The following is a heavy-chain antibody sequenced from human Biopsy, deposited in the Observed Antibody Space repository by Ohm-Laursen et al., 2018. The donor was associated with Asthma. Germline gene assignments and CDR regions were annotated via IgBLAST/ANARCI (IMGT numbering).Heavy chain of an antibody. J-gene: IGHJ6*02. Sequence: SVKVSCKTSGYTFNSAGITWVRQAPGQGLEWMGWIRVYNGNTKVAQKLQDRVTMITGTSTSTAYTELRSLRSDDTAVYFCARAVDYSHYYGIDVWGQGTTVTVS. D-gene: IGHD3-10*01. CDR1: GYTFNSAG. CDR2: IRVYNGNT. V-gene: IGHV1-18*01. CDR3: ARAVDYSHYYGIDV.